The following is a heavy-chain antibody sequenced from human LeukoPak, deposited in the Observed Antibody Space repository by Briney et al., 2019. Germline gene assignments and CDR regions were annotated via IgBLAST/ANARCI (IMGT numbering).Heavy chain of an antibody. V-gene: IGHV1-8*01. D-gene: IGHD3-9*01. Sequence: APVKVSCKASGYTFTSYDINWVRQATGQGLEWRGWMNPNSGNTGNAQKFQGRVTMTRNTSISTAYIELSSLRSEDTAVYYCARLLRYFDWSPGGYYYMDVWGKGTTVTVSS. CDR3: ARLLRYFDWSPGGYYYMDV. CDR2: MNPNSGNT. CDR1: GYTFTSYD. J-gene: IGHJ6*03.